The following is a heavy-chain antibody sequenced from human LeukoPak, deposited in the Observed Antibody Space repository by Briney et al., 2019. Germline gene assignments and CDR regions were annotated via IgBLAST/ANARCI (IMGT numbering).Heavy chain of an antibody. Sequence: SVKVSCKASGGTFGTYAISWVRQAPGQGIEWVGRSVPILGTANYAQNFQGRVTITADRSTTTAYMELSSLRSEDTAVYYCARVPQGSSWPYYFDYWGQGTLVTVSS. J-gene: IGHJ4*02. CDR2: SVPILGTA. V-gene: IGHV1-69*04. CDR3: ARVPQGSSWPYYFDY. D-gene: IGHD6-13*01. CDR1: GGTFGTYA.